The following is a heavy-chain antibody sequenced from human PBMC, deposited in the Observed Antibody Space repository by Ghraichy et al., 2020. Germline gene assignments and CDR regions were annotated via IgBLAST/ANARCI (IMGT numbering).Heavy chain of an antibody. CDR3: ARDVVGATNNLVFDY. Sequence: SVKVSCKASGGTFSSYAISWVRQAPGQGLEWMGGIIPIFGTANYAQKFQGRVTITADESTSTAYMELSSLRSEDTAVYYCARDVVGATNNLVFDYWGQGTLVTVSS. CDR1: GGTFSSYA. V-gene: IGHV1-69*13. J-gene: IGHJ4*02. D-gene: IGHD1-26*01. CDR2: IIPIFGTA.